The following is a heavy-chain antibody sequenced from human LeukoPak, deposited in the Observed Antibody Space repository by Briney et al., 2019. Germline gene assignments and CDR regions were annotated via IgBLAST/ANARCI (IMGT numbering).Heavy chain of an antibody. CDR2: ISSSGSTI. CDR3: ARDLGYCSGGSCYSAENWYFDL. Sequence: GGSLRLSCAASVFTLSSYEMNWVREAPGEGLEWVSYISSSGSTIYYADSVKGRFTISRDNAKNSLYLQMNSLIAEDTAVYYCARDLGYCSGGSCYSAENWYFDLWGRGTLVTVSS. J-gene: IGHJ2*01. V-gene: IGHV3-48*03. CDR1: VFTLSSYE. D-gene: IGHD2-15*01.